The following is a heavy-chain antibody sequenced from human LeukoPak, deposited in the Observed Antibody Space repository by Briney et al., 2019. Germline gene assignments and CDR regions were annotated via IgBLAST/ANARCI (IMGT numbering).Heavy chain of an antibody. CDR3: ARHVGSGSYFDY. CDR1: GGSTSGYY. J-gene: IGHJ4*02. D-gene: IGHD3-10*01. CDR2: IYYSGST. Sequence: PSETLSPTCTVSGGSTSGYYWAWIRQPPGKGLEWIGSIYYSGSTYYNPSLKSRVTISVDMSQNQFSLKLSSVTAADTAVYYCARHVGSGSYFDYWGQGTLVTVSS. V-gene: IGHV4-39*01.